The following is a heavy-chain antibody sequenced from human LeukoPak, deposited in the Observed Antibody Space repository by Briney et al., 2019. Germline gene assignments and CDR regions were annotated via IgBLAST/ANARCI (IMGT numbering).Heavy chain of an antibody. Sequence: SETLSLTCTVSGDSISHYYWVRIRQPPGKGLEWIVKIYYSGSANYNPSLKSRVTISVDRSKNQFSLKLRSVTGADTALYYCAREGGYDFDGGSYRHGMDVWGQGTTVTVSS. CDR1: GDSISHYY. D-gene: IGHD5-12*01. CDR2: IYYSGSA. CDR3: AREGGYDFDGGSYRHGMDV. V-gene: IGHV4-59*01. J-gene: IGHJ6*02.